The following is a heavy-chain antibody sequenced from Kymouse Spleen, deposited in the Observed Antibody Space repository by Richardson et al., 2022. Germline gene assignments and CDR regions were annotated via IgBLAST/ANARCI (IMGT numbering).Heavy chain of an antibody. CDR1: GFTFSSYG. V-gene: IGHV3-30*18. Sequence: QVQLVESGGGVVQPGRSLRLSCAASGFTFSSYGMHWVRQAPGKGLEWVAVISYDGSNKYYADSVKGRFTISRDNSKNTLYLQMNSLRAEDTAVYYCAKGDILTGLDAFDIWGQGTMVTVSS. CDR2: ISYDGSNK. CDR3: AKGDILTGLDAFDI. D-gene: IGHD3-9*01. J-gene: IGHJ3*02.